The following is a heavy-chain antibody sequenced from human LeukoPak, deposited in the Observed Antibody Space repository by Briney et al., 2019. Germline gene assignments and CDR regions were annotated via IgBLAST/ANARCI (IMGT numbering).Heavy chain of an antibody. CDR2: INTNTGNP. D-gene: IGHD6-13*01. CDR1: GYTFTSYA. J-gene: IGHJ6*03. CDR3: ARDFGAAGTGYYYYYYMDV. V-gene: IGHV7-4-1*02. Sequence: ASVKVSCKASGYTFTSYAMNWVRQAPGQGLEWMGWINTNTGNPMYAQGFTGRFVFSLDTSVSTAYLQISSLKAEDTAVYYCARDFGAAGTGYYYYYYMDVWGKGTTVTVSS.